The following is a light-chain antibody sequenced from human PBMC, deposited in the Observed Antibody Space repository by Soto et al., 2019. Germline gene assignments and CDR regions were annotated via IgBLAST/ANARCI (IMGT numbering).Light chain of an antibody. CDR3: HQSDNLPRT. V-gene: IGKV1-33*01. CDR1: QDISNY. Sequence: DIQMTQSPSSLSASVGDRVTITCQASQDISNYLDWYQQQPGKAPKLLIYDASNLETGVPSRFSGSRSGTDFTFTITSLQPEDIATYYGHQSDNLPRTFGPGTKVHIK. J-gene: IGKJ3*01. CDR2: DAS.